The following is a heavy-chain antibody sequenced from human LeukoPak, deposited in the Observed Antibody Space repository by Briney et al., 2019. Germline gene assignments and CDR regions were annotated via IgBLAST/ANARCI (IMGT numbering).Heavy chain of an antibody. CDR1: GLTFSSFW. V-gene: IGHV3-7*01. D-gene: IGHD3-16*01. CDR2: IHENGGEK. CDR3: PRGWADLDY. Sequence: PGRSLRLSCAASGLTFSSFWMTWVRQAPGKGLEWVANIHENGGEKYHLDSVKGRFTISRDNATHSLYLQMNSLRADDAAVYYCPRGWADLDYWGQGTLVTVSS. J-gene: IGHJ4*02.